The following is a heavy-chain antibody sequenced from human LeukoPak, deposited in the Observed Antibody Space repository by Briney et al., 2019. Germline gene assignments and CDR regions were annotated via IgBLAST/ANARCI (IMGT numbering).Heavy chain of an antibody. CDR2: IYYSGST. CDR1: GGSISSGSYY. J-gene: IGHJ4*02. D-gene: IGHD2-8*02. CDR3: ARHGRGLVVTSFDY. Sequence: PSQTLSLTCTVSGGSISSGSYYWSWIRQPPGKGLEWIGYIYYSGSTNYNPSLKSRVTISVDTSKNQFSLKLSSVTAADTAVYYCARHGRGLVVTSFDYWGQGTLVTVSS. V-gene: IGHV4-61*01.